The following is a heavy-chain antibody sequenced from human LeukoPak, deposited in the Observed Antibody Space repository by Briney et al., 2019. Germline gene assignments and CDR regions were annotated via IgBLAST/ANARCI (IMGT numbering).Heavy chain of an antibody. Sequence: GASVNVSCKASGYTFTSYDINWMRQAAGQGLEWMGWMNPNSGNTGYAQKFQGRVTMTRNTSITTAYMELSSLTSEDTAVYYCARDRSYEGFDYWGQGTLVTVSS. V-gene: IGHV1-8*01. D-gene: IGHD5-12*01. CDR1: GYTFTSYD. CDR3: ARDRSYEGFDY. CDR2: MNPNSGNT. J-gene: IGHJ4*02.